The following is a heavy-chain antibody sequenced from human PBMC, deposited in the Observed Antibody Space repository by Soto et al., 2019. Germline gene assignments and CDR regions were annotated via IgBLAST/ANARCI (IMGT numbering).Heavy chain of an antibody. Sequence: GGSLSLSCAASGFTFSDYYVSWIRQAPGKGLEWVSYISSSGSTIYYADSVKGRFTISRDNAKNSLYLQMNSLRAEDTAVYYCARVATSIAAPITRWGQGTLVTVSS. CDR1: GFTFSDYY. CDR3: ARVATSIAAPITR. D-gene: IGHD6-6*01. J-gene: IGHJ4*02. V-gene: IGHV3-11*01. CDR2: ISSSGSTI.